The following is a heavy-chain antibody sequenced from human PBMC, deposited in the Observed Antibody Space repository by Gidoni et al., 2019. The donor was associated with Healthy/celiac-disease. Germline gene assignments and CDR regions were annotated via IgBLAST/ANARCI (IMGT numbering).Heavy chain of an antibody. V-gene: IGHV4-39*01. CDR1: GGPTSLRSNY. D-gene: IGHD1-7*01. CDR2: IYYSGSN. J-gene: IGHJ4*02. Sequence: QLQLQASGPGLLTPSQTLSLTCPVSGGPTSLRSNYWGWILPPPWQGLAWIGGIYYSGSNYYNPSLRSRVTISVDTTKDQFALKLRSVTAADTDVYYCERHVYSPYTWDLYYFDYWGQGTLVTVSS. CDR3: ERHVYSPYTWDLYYFDY.